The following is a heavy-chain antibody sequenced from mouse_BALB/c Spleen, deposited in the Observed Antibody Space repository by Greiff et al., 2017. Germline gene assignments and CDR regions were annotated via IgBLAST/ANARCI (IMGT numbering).Heavy chain of an antibody. Sequence: VQLQQSGTVLVRPGASVKMSCKASGYTFTSYWMHWVKQRPGQGLEWIGAIYPGNSDTSYNQKFKGKAKLTAVTSTSTAYMELSSLTTEDSAVYYCTGSKGDGYAWFAYWGQGTLVTVSA. V-gene: IGHV1-5*01. CDR1: GYTFTSYW. CDR2: IYPGNSDT. J-gene: IGHJ3*01. CDR3: TGSKGDGYAWFAY. D-gene: IGHD2-2*01.